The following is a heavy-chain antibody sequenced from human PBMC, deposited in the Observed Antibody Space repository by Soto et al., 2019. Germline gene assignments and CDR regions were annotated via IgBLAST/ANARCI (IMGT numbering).Heavy chain of an antibody. CDR2: ISGSGGST. Sequence: GGSLRLSCAASGFTFSSYAMSWVRQAPGKGLEWVSAISGSGGSTYYADSVKGRFTISRDNSKNTLYLQMNSLRAEDTAVYYCASIGPGGYSYGGWDYWGQGTLVTVSS. D-gene: IGHD5-18*01. J-gene: IGHJ4*02. V-gene: IGHV3-23*01. CDR3: ASIGPGGYSYGGWDY. CDR1: GFTFSSYA.